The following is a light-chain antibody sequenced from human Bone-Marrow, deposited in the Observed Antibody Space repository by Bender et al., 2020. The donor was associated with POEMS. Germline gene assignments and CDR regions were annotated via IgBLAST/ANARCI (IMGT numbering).Light chain of an antibody. CDR1: SSDVGNYNF. CDR2: EVS. J-gene: IGLJ3*02. Sequence: QSALTQPASVSGSPGQSITISCTGTSSDVGNYNFVSWYQQHPGKAPKLMISEVSKRPSGVSNRFSGSIDSSSNTASLTISGLKTEDEADYYCQSYDSNNWVFGGGTKLTVL. CDR3: QSYDSNNWV. V-gene: IGLV2-14*02.